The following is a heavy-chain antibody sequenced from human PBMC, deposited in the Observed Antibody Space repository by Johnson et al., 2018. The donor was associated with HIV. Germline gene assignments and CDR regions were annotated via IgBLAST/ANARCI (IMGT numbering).Heavy chain of an antibody. D-gene: IGHD3-10*01. V-gene: IGHV3-30*02. CDR3: ARDRRGVTIDDAFDI. CDR2: IRYDGSDK. Sequence: QVQLVESGGGVVQPGGSLRLSCAGSGFTFSSYGMHWVRQAPGKGLEWVSFIRYDGSDKHYADSVKGRFTISRDNSKNTVYLQTNSLRAEDSAVYYCARDRRGVTIDDAFDIWGQGTMVTVSS. CDR1: GFTFSSYG. J-gene: IGHJ3*02.